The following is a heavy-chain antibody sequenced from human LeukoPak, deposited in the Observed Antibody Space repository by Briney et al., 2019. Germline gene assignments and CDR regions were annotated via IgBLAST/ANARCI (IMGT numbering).Heavy chain of an antibody. Sequence: ASVKVSCKVSGYTLTELSMHWVRQAPGKGLEWMGGFDPEDGETIYAQKFQGRVTMTEDTSTDTAYMELSSLRSGDTAVYYCATVGLYYDFWSGYYRLWGQGTLVTVSS. J-gene: IGHJ4*02. V-gene: IGHV1-24*01. CDR2: FDPEDGET. D-gene: IGHD3-3*01. CDR3: ATVGLYYDFWSGYYRL. CDR1: GYTLTELS.